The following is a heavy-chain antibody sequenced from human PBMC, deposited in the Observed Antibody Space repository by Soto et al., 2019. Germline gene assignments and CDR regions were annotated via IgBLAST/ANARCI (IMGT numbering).Heavy chain of an antibody. V-gene: IGHV3-13*01. CDR2: IGTAGDT. D-gene: IGHD3-9*01. CDR3: ARELRYFDWLPNPGVDYGMDV. CDR1: GFTFSSYD. Sequence: PGGSLRLSCAASGFTFSSYDMHWVRQATGKGLEWVSAIGTAGDTYYPGSVKGRFTISRENAKNSLYLQMNSLRAEDTAVYYCARELRYFDWLPNPGVDYGMDVWGQGTTVTVPS. J-gene: IGHJ6*02.